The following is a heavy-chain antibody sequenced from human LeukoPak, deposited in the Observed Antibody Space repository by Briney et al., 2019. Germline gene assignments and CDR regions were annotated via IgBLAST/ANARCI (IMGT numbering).Heavy chain of an antibody. V-gene: IGHV1-2*02. D-gene: IGHD1-7*01. CDR1: GYTFTSYG. Sequence: ASVKVSCKASGYTFTSYGISWVRQAPGQGLEWMGWINPNSGGTNYTQKFQGRVTMTRDTSISTAYMELSRLRSDDTAVYYCATLNWNSPFDYWGQGTLVTVSS. CDR3: ATLNWNSPFDY. CDR2: INPNSGGT. J-gene: IGHJ4*02.